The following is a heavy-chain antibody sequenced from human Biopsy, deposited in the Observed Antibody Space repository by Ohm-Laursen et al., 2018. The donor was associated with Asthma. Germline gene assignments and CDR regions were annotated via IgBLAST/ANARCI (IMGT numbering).Heavy chain of an antibody. CDR1: GGSISSSSYY. Sequence: SQTLSLTCTVSGGSISSSSYYWGWIRQPPGKGLEWIGSIYYNGRTYYNPSLKSRVTMSVDTSKNQFSLNLSSVTAADTAVYYCARWGSFGFDYWGQGTLVTVSS. V-gene: IGHV4-39*07. CDR2: IYYNGRT. D-gene: IGHD7-27*01. J-gene: IGHJ4*02. CDR3: ARWGSFGFDY.